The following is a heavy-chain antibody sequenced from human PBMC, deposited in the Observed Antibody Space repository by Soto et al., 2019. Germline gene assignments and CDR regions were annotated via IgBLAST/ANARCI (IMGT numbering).Heavy chain of an antibody. Sequence: SETLSLTCSVSGDSISNYYWSWIRQPPGKGLEWIGYIYYSGSTNYNPSLKSRVTISVDTSKNQFSLKLSSVTAADTAVYYCARSPYSGSYYRNNWFDPWGQGILVTVSS. CDR2: IYYSGST. CDR3: ARSPYSGSYYRNNWFDP. V-gene: IGHV4-59*01. CDR1: GDSISNYY. J-gene: IGHJ5*02. D-gene: IGHD1-26*01.